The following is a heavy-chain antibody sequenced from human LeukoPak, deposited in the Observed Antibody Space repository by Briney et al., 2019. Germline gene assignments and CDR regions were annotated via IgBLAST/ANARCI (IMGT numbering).Heavy chain of an antibody. CDR3: ARSPQFYGSGKGMDV. J-gene: IGHJ6*02. Sequence: GESLQISCKGSGYSFTSYWIGWVRQMPGKGLEWMGIIHPGDSDTKYSPSFQGQITISADKSISTAYLQWSSLKASDSAMYYCARSPQFYGSGKGMDVWGQGTTVTVSS. D-gene: IGHD3-10*01. CDR2: IHPGDSDT. CDR1: GYSFTSYW. V-gene: IGHV5-51*01.